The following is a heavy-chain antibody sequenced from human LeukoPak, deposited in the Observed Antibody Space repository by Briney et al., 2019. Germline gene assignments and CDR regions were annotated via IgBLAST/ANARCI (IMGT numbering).Heavy chain of an antibody. CDR2: VSIYNDNT. Sequence: ASVKVSCKASGYSFTDYDFSWVRQAPGQGLEWLGWVSIYNDNTNYAREFQDRITMTTDISASTAYMELKSLTSDDTAVYFCARTGHYQFDSWGQGTLVTVSS. J-gene: IGHJ4*02. D-gene: IGHD3-9*01. CDR3: ARTGHYQFDS. V-gene: IGHV1-18*01. CDR1: GYSFTDYD.